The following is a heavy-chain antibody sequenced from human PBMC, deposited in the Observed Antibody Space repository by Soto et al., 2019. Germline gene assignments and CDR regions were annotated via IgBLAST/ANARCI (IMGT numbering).Heavy chain of an antibody. J-gene: IGHJ4*02. V-gene: IGHV4-59*01. D-gene: IGHD2-2*01. CDR3: AGYNSYAMVY. CDR1: GTSISSYY. Sequence: SETLSLTCTVSGTSISSYYWSWIRQPPGKGLEWIANIHYSGTTNYNPSLASRVTLSVDTSKNQFSLKMTSVTAADRAMYFCAGYNSYAMVYWGRGTLVTVSS. CDR2: IHYSGTT.